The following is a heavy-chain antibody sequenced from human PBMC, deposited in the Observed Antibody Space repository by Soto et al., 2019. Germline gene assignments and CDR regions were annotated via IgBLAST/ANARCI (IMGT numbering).Heavy chain of an antibody. CDR3: ARVLPGIAAAYDAFDV. J-gene: IGHJ3*01. CDR1: GFTFSSYA. CDR2: IIGSGGTT. D-gene: IGHD6-13*01. V-gene: IGHV3-23*01. Sequence: EVQLLESGGGLGQPGGSLRLSCAASGFTFSSYAMTWVLQAPGQGLEWVASIIGSGGTTNYADSVKGRFTISRDNSKNTAYLQMNSLRAEDTAVYYCARVLPGIAAAYDAFDVWGQGTMVTVSS.